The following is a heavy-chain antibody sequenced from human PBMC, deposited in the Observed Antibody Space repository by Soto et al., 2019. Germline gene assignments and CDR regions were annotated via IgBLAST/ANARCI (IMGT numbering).Heavy chain of an antibody. D-gene: IGHD3-16*01. V-gene: IGHV6-1*01. CDR2: TYYRSRWYN. CDR3: ARESPYYVSSDSYLDY. J-gene: IGHJ4*02. CDR1: GDSVSGNSAA. Sequence: PSQTLSLTCAISGDSVSGNSAAWNWIRQSPSRGLEWLGRTYYRSRWYNDYAVSVKSRITATPDTSKNQFSLHLNSVTPEDTAVYYCARESPYYVSSDSYLDYWGQGALVTVSS.